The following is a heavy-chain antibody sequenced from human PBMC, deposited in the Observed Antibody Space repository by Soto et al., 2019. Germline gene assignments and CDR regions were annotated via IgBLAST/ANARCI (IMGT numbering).Heavy chain of an antibody. Sequence: QVQLQESGPGLVKPSETLSLTCTVSGGSISNVNYCWSWIRQSPDKGLEWIGNIYDGGSTYNNPSLKSRLTISVDTATNQFALKLSSVSAADTGGYYCARGPSGDKVDYWGQGTLVTVSS. CDR1: GGSISNVNYC. D-gene: IGHD7-27*01. CDR3: ARGPSGDKVDY. J-gene: IGHJ4*02. CDR2: IYDGGST. V-gene: IGHV4-30-4*01.